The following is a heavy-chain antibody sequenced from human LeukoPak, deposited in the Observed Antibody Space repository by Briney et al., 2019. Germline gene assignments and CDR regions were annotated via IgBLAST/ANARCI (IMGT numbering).Heavy chain of an antibody. J-gene: IGHJ4*02. CDR2: ISAYNGNT. CDR1: GYTFTSYA. V-gene: IGHV1-18*01. D-gene: IGHD3-10*01. Sequence: ASVKVSCKASGYTFTSYAMHWVRQAPGQRLEWMGWISAYNGNTNYAQKLQGRVTMTTDTSTSTAYMELRSLRSDDTAVYYCARENQVRGVITSDYWGQGTLVTVSS. CDR3: ARENQVRGVITSDY.